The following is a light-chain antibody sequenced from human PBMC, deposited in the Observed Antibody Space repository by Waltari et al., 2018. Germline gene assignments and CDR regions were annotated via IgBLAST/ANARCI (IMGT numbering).Light chain of an antibody. CDR3: QQYYSTPYT. CDR1: QGISNS. V-gene: IGKV1-NL1*01. CDR2: ADS. J-gene: IGKJ2*01. Sequence: DIQMTQSPSSLSASVGDRVTITCRASQGISNSLAWYQQKPGKAPKLLLYADSRLESGGPSRFSGSGSGTDYTRTISSLQPEDFATYYCQQYYSTPYTFGQGTKLEIK.